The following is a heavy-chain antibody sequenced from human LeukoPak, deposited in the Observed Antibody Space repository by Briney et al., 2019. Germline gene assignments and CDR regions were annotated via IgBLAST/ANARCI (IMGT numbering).Heavy chain of an antibody. Sequence: GGSLRLSCAASGFTFRLYGKHWVRQAPGKGLEWVTLIWFDGSKKYYADSVKGRFTVSRDSSKNILYLQMNSLRAEDTAVYYCARGGRAYDAFDYWGQGTLVTVSS. CDR2: IWFDGSKK. V-gene: IGHV3-33*01. D-gene: IGHD1-26*01. J-gene: IGHJ3*01. CDR1: GFTFRLYG. CDR3: ARGGRAYDAFDY.